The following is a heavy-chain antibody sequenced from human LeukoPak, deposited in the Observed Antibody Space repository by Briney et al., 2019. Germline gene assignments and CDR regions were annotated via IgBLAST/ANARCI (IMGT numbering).Heavy chain of an antibody. D-gene: IGHD5-18*01. J-gene: IGHJ5*02. Sequence: GASVKVSCKASGYTFTSYAMNWVRQAPGQGLEWMGWINTNTGNPTYAQGFTGRFVFPLDTSVSTAYLQISSLKAEDTAVYYCARDIPDTAMVPGNENNWFDPWGQGTLVTVSS. CDR3: ARDIPDTAMVPGNENNWFDP. V-gene: IGHV7-4-1*02. CDR1: GYTFTSYA. CDR2: INTNTGNP.